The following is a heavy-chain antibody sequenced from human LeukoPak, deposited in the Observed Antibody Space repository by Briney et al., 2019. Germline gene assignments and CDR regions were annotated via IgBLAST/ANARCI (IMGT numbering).Heavy chain of an antibody. D-gene: IGHD2-15*01. V-gene: IGHV1-46*01. CDR1: GGTFSSYA. J-gene: IGHJ5*02. Sequence: ASVKVSCKASGGTFSSYAISWVRQAPGQGLEWMGIINPRDGSTSYAQKIQGRVTMARDTSTSTVYMELSSLRSEDTAVYYCARVHGGYNWFDPWGQGTLVTVSS. CDR2: INPRDGST. CDR3: ARVHGGYNWFDP.